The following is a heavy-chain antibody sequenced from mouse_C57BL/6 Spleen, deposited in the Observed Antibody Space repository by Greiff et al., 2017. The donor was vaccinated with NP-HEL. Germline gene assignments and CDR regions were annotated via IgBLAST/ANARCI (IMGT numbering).Heavy chain of an antibody. V-gene: IGHV1-53*01. CDR2: INPSNGGP. CDR3: ARDVIIGNYFDY. D-gene: IGHD2-14*01. Sequence: QVQLQQPGTELVKPGASVRLSSKPSAYTFPSSWMHWVKQRPGQGLEWIGIINPSNGGPTYNEKFKSKATLTVDKSSSTAYMQLSSLTSEDSAVYYCARDVIIGNYFDYWGQGTTLTVSS. J-gene: IGHJ2*01. CDR1: AYTFPSSW.